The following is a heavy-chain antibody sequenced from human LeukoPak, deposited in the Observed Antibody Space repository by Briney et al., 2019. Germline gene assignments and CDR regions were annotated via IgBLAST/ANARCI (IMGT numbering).Heavy chain of an antibody. D-gene: IGHD3-10*01. V-gene: IGHV4-39*07. CDR3: ARDLSTRFGERSDAFDI. CDR1: GGSISSSNYY. J-gene: IGHJ3*02. CDR2: IYYSGSA. Sequence: SETLSLTCSVSGGSISSSNYYWGWIRQPPGKGLEWIGSIYYSGSAYRNPSLKSRVTISVDTSKNQFSLKLSSVTAADTAVYYCARDLSTRFGERSDAFDIWGQGTMVTVSS.